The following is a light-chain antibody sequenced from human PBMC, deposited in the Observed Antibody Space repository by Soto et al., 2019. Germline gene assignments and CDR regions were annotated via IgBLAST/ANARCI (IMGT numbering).Light chain of an antibody. Sequence: DIQMTQSPSTLSATAGDRVTITCRARQTINTYLNWYQQTPGTAPKLLIYDASSLQSGVPSRFRGSGSGTDFTLTITSLQPEDFATYYCQQSYTTPLTFGGGTKVDIK. CDR2: DAS. CDR1: QTINTY. V-gene: IGKV1-39*01. J-gene: IGKJ4*01. CDR3: QQSYTTPLT.